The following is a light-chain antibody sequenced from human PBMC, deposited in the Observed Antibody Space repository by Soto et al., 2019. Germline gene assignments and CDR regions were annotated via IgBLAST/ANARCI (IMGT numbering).Light chain of an antibody. CDR1: SGHSSYA. V-gene: IGLV4-69*01. CDR2: LNSDGSH. CDR3: QTWGTGIHV. Sequence: QLVLTQSPSASASLGASVKLTCTLSSGHSSYAIAWHQQQPEKGPRYLMKLNSDGSHSKGDGIPDRFSGSSSGAERYLITSSHQSEDEADYYCQTWGTGIHVFGTGTKVTVL. J-gene: IGLJ1*01.